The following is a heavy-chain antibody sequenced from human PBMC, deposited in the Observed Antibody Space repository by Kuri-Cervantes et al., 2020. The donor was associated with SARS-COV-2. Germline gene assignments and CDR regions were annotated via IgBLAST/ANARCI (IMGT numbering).Heavy chain of an antibody. Sequence: GESLKISCAASGFTFSSYSMNWVRQAPGKGLEWVSYISSSSSTIYYADSVKGRFTISRDNAKNSLYLQMNSLKTEDTAVYYCTTDSIPSPGANDYWGQGTLVTVSS. D-gene: IGHD2-2*02. J-gene: IGHJ4*02. CDR2: ISSSSSTI. V-gene: IGHV3-48*04. CDR3: TTDSIPSPGANDY. CDR1: GFTFSSYS.